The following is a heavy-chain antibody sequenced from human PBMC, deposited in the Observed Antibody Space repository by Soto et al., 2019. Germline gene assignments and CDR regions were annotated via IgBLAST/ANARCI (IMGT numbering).Heavy chain of an antibody. J-gene: IGHJ6*02. D-gene: IGHD2-15*01. Sequence: QVPLVQSGAEVKKPGSSVKVSCKASGGTFSSYAISWVRQAPGQGLEWMGGIIPIFGTANYAQKFQGRVTITADESTSTAYMDLSSLRSEDTAVYYCARDRLGYCSGGSCREYGMDVWGQGTTVTVSS. CDR2: IIPIFGTA. V-gene: IGHV1-69*01. CDR1: GGTFSSYA. CDR3: ARDRLGYCSGGSCREYGMDV.